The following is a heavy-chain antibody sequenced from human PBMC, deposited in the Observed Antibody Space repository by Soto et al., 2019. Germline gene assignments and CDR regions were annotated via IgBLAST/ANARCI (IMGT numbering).Heavy chain of an antibody. D-gene: IGHD3-22*01. CDR3: ARDSDTRDYYYDSSGYYFDY. Sequence: GGSLRLSCAASGFTFSSYSMNWVRQAPGKGLEWVSYISSSSSTIYYADSVKGRFTISRDNAKNSLYLQMNSLRDEDTAVYYCARDSDTRDYYYDSSGYYFDYWGQGTLVTVSS. CDR2: ISSSSSTI. V-gene: IGHV3-48*02. CDR1: GFTFSSYS. J-gene: IGHJ4*02.